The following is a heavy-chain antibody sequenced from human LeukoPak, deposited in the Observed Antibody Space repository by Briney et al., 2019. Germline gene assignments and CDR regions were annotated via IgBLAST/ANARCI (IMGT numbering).Heavy chain of an antibody. J-gene: IGHJ6*02. V-gene: IGHV3-33*01. Sequence: GGSLRLSCAASGFTFSSYGMHWVRQVPGKGLEWVAVIWYDGSNKYYADSVKGRFTISRDNSKNTLYLQMNSLRAEDTAVYYCASAIAARTTGMDVWGQGTTVTVSS. CDR1: GFTFSSYG. CDR2: IWYDGSNK. CDR3: ASAIAARTTGMDV. D-gene: IGHD6-6*01.